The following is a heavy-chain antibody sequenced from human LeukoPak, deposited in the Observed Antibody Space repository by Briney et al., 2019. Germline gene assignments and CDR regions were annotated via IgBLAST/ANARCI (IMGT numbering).Heavy chain of an antibody. CDR2: IYYSGST. D-gene: IGHD3-10*01. CDR3: ARGPRITMVRGVIIDSDPWGCYDY. Sequence: SETLSLTCTVSGGSISSYYWSWIRQPPGKGLEWIGYIYYSGSTNYNPSLKSRVTISVDTSKNQFSLKLSSVTAADTAVYYCARGPRITMVRGVIIDSDPWGCYDYWGQGTLVTVSS. J-gene: IGHJ4*02. CDR1: GGSISSYY. V-gene: IGHV4-59*01.